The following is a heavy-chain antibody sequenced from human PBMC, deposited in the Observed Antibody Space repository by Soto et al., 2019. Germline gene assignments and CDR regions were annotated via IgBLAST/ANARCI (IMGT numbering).Heavy chain of an antibody. CDR2: IYSRGGT. V-gene: IGHV3-66*01. CDR1: GFSVSSNY. D-gene: IGHD5-12*01. J-gene: IGHJ4*02. Sequence: EVVLLQSGGGLVLPGGSLRLSCAASGFSVSSNYMTWVRQAPRKGLEWVSVIYSRGGTHYADSVKGRFTISRDDSKNILYLQMNSLRVDDTALYFCAGGYTSLDAVGYFNKWGQGTLITVSS. CDR3: AGGYTSLDAVGYFNK.